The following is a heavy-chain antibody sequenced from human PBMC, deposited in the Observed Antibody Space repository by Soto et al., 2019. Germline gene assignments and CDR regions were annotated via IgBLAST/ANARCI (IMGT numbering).Heavy chain of an antibody. Sequence: GSLRLSCEASGITFSSSAMSWVRQAPGKGLEWVSSISGGGYTTKYADSVKGRFTISRDNSKNTLFLQMNSLRADDTAVYYCAKQAGYMSDPFDFWGQGALVTVSS. CDR3: AKQAGYMSDPFDF. V-gene: IGHV3-23*01. D-gene: IGHD2-2*02. CDR2: ISGGGYTT. J-gene: IGHJ4*02. CDR1: GITFSSSA.